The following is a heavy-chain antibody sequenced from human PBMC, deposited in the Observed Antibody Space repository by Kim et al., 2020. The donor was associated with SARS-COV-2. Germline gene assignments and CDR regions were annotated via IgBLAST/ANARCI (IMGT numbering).Heavy chain of an antibody. D-gene: IGHD5-12*01. V-gene: IGHV7-4-1*02. CDR2: INTNTGNP. Sequence: ASVKVSCKASGYTFTSYAMNWVRQAPGQGLEWMGWINTNTGNPTYAQGFTGRFVFSLDTSVSTAYLQISSLKAEDTAVYYCARDLTPYSGYDQGDDAFDIWGQGTMVTVSS. J-gene: IGHJ3*02. CDR1: GYTFTSYA. CDR3: ARDLTPYSGYDQGDDAFDI.